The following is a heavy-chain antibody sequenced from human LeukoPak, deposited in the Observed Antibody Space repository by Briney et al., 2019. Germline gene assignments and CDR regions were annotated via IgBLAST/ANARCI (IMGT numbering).Heavy chain of an antibody. D-gene: IGHD1-26*01. Sequence: PSETLSLTCTVSGGSISSSSYYWGWIRQPPGKGLEWIGSIYYSGSTYYNPSLKSRVTISVDTSKNQFSLKLSSVTAADTAVYYCARDRPGWELRGGGFDYWGQGTLVTVSS. V-gene: IGHV4-39*07. CDR2: IYYSGST. CDR1: GGSISSSSYY. CDR3: ARDRPGWELRGGGFDY. J-gene: IGHJ4*02.